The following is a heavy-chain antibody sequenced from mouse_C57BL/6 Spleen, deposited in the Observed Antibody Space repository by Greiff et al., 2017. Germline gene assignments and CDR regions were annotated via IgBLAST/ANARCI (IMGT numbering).Heavy chain of an antibody. CDR1: GFNIKDYY. CDR3: ATGTGFAY. V-gene: IGHV14-2*01. CDR2: IDPEDGET. Sequence: EVKLQESGAELVKPGASVKLSCTASGFNIKDYYMHWVKQRTEQGLEWIGRIDPEDGETKYAPKCQGKATITADTSSNTAYLQLSSLTSEDTAVYYCATGTGFAYWGQGTLVTVSA. J-gene: IGHJ3*01. D-gene: IGHD4-1*01.